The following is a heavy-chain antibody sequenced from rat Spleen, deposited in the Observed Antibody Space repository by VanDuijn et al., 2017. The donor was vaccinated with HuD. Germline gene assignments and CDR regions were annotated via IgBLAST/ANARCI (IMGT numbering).Heavy chain of an antibody. CDR3: ARRHYGYTDYFDH. CDR2: LHYEGSST. J-gene: IGHJ2*01. D-gene: IGHD1-4*01. CDR1: GFTFNDYY. Sequence: EVQLVESGGGSVQPGRSLKLSCAASGFTFNDYYMAWVRQAPKKGLEWVASLHYEGSSTYYGDSGKGRFTFSRDNAKSTLYLQMDFLRSEDTATYYCARRHYGYTDYFDHWGQGVMVTVSS. V-gene: IGHV5-22*01.